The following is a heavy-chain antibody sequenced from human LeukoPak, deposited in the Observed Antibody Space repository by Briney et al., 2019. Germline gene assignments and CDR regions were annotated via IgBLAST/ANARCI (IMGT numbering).Heavy chain of an antibody. J-gene: IGHJ4*02. CDR3: ARGRVAAVSTSLSY. Sequence: GESLKISCKGSGYRFSGYWIGWVRQMPGKGLEWMGIIYPGDFETRYSPSFQGQVTISADRSISTAYVQWSSLKASDTAMYYCARGRVAAVSTSLSYWGQGTLVTVSS. CDR2: IYPGDFET. CDR1: GYRFSGYW. V-gene: IGHV5-51*01. D-gene: IGHD2/OR15-2a*01.